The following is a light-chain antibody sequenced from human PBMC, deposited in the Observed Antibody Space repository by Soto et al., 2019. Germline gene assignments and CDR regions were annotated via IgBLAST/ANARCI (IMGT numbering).Light chain of an antibody. Sequence: QSALTQPASVSGSPGQSITISCTGTSSDVGGYSYVSWYQQHPGKAPKLMIYEVSNRPSGVSNRLSGSKSGNTASLTISGLQAEDEADYYCSSYASSSTVLFGGGTKLTVL. V-gene: IGLV2-14*01. CDR2: EVS. J-gene: IGLJ2*01. CDR1: SSDVGGYSY. CDR3: SSYASSSTVL.